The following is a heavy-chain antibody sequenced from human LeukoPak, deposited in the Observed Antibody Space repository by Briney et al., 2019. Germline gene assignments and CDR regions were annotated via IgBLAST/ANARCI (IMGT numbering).Heavy chain of an antibody. Sequence: GGSLRLSCAASGFTFSNYAMSWVRQAPGKGLEWVAVISYDGSNKYYADSVKGRFTISRDNSKNTLYLQMNSLRAEDTAVYYCAKEVARGAFDIWGQGTMVTVSS. CDR1: GFTFSNYA. CDR2: ISYDGSNK. D-gene: IGHD5-12*01. V-gene: IGHV3-30*18. CDR3: AKEVARGAFDI. J-gene: IGHJ3*02.